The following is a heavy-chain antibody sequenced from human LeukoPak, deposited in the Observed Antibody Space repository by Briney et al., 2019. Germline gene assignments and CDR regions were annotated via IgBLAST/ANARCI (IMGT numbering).Heavy chain of an antibody. CDR1: GYTFTDYY. CDR2: ISAYNGNT. Sequence: ASVKVSCKASGYTFTDYYMLHWVRQAPGQGLEWMGWISAYNGNTNYAQKLQGRVTMTTDTSTSTAYMELRSLRSDDTAVYYCARARTYDILTGFYYYGMDVWGQGTTVTVSS. CDR3: ARARTYDILTGFYYYGMDV. J-gene: IGHJ6*02. D-gene: IGHD3-9*01. V-gene: IGHV1-18*04.